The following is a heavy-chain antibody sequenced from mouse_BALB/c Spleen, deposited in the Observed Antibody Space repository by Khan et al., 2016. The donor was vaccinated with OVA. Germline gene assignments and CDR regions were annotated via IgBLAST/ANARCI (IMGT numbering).Heavy chain of an antibody. D-gene: IGHD1-1*02. J-gene: IGHJ4*01. V-gene: IGHV14-3*02. Sequence: VQLQQSGAELVKPRASVKLSCTASGFNIKDTYVHWVNQRPEQGLGWIGRIDPANGNTKYDPKFQGKATITADTSSNTAYLHLSSLTSEDTAVYYCARGGWSYAMDYWGQGTSVTVSS. CDR2: IDPANGNT. CDR3: ARGGWSYAMDY. CDR1: GFNIKDTY.